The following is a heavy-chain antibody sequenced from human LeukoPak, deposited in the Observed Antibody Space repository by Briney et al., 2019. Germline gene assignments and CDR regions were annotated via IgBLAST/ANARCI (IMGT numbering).Heavy chain of an antibody. CDR2: INPDGSQT. D-gene: IGHD6-13*01. CDR1: GFTFSSYW. V-gene: IGHV3-7*03. CDR3: AKGPIAAAVINWFDP. Sequence: GESLRLSCAASGFTFSSYWMNWVRQAPGKGLEWVALINPDGSQTNYVDSVKGRLTISRDNAENSLYLQMNSLRAEDTAVYYCAKGPIAAAVINWFDPWGQGTLVTVSS. J-gene: IGHJ5*02.